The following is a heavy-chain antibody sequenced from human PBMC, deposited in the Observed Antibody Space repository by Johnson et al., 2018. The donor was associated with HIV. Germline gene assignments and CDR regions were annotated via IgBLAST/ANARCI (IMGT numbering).Heavy chain of an antibody. J-gene: IGHJ3*02. CDR3: ARGGIRGYSYGPGAFDI. CDR2: IGTAGDT. D-gene: IGHD5-18*01. V-gene: IGHV3-13*01. CDR1: GFTFSCYD. Sequence: VQLVESGGGLVQPGGSLRLSCAASGFTFSCYDVHWVRQATGKGLEWVSPIGTAGDTYYPGSVKGRFTISRDNSKNTLYLQMNSLRAEDTAVYYCARGGIRGYSYGPGAFDIWGQGTMVTVSS.